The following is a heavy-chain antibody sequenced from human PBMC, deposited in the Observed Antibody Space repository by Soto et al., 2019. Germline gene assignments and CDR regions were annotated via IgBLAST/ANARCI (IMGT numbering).Heavy chain of an antibody. J-gene: IGHJ3*02. CDR3: ARDRVSYSGYGESFDI. Sequence: QVQLVESGGGVVQPGRSLRLSCAASGFTFSRYGMNWVRQAPGKGLEWVAGIGHDGSSKYYADSVKGRLTIVRDNSKDTMSLQMNNLRVEDTAVYYCARDRVSYSGYGESFDIWGQGTRVTVSS. CDR2: IGHDGSSK. D-gene: IGHD5-12*01. V-gene: IGHV3-33*01. CDR1: GFTFSRYG.